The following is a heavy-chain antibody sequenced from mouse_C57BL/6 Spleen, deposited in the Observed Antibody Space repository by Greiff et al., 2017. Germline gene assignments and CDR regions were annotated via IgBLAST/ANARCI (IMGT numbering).Heavy chain of an antibody. J-gene: IGHJ4*01. CDR1: GYSFTDYH. Sequence: EVQLQQSGPELVKPGASVKISCKASGYSFTDYHMNWVTQSNGTSLEWIGVIDPNYGTTSYNQKFKGKATLTGDQSSSTASMQLNSLTSEDSAVYYCAGSNVYAMDYWGQGTSVTVSS. V-gene: IGHV1-39*01. CDR2: IDPNYGTT. CDR3: AGSNVYAMDY. D-gene: IGHD2-5*01.